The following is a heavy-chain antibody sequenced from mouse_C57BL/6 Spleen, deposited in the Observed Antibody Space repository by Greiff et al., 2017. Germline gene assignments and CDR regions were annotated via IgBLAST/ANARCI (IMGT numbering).Heavy chain of an antibody. CDR2: INPSSGYT. CDR3: ARGEDWNGAWFAY. CDR1: GYTFTSYT. J-gene: IGHJ3*01. D-gene: IGHD4-1*01. V-gene: IGHV1-4*01. Sequence: VQLQQSGAELARPGASVKMSCKASGYTFTSYTMRWVKQRPGQGLEWIGYINPSSGYTKYNQKFKDKATLTADKSSSTAYMQLSSLTSEDSAVYYCARGEDWNGAWFAYWGQGTLVTVSA.